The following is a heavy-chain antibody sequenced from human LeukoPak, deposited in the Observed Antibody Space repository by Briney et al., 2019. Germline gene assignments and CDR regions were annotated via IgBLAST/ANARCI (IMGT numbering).Heavy chain of an antibody. V-gene: IGHV4-61*02. CDR1: GGSISSGSYY. J-gene: IGHJ6*03. CDR3: ARASPPVVPAAYFYYYMDV. Sequence: SQTLSLTCTVSGGSISSGSYYWSWIRQPAGKGLEWIGRIYTSGSTNYNPSLKSRVTISVDTSKNQFSLKLSSVTAADTAVYYCARASPPVVPAAYFYYYMDVWGKGTTVTVSS. D-gene: IGHD2-2*01. CDR2: IYTSGST.